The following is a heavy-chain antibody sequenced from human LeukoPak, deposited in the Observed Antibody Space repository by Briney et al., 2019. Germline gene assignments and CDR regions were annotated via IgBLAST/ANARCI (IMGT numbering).Heavy chain of an antibody. Sequence: ETLSLTCAVYGGSFSGYYWSWIRQPPGKGLEWVSSITTSSSYMFYADSVRGRFTISRDNAENSLYLQMNSLRDEDTAVYYCARDPYSGGYGAYYYYYMDVWGKGTTVTVPS. D-gene: IGHD6-19*01. J-gene: IGHJ6*03. CDR2: ITTSSSYM. CDR1: GGSFSGYY. CDR3: ARDPYSGGYGAYYYYYMDV. V-gene: IGHV3-21*01.